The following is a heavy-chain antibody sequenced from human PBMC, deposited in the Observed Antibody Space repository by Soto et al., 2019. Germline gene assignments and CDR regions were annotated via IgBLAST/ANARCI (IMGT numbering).Heavy chain of an antibody. CDR3: ARRYYYGSGSYRKDS. J-gene: IGHJ5*01. D-gene: IGHD3-10*01. Sequence: ASVKGSCKASGYTFTSYDINWVRPAAAQGLQRMGWINPYSGNTGYAQKFQGRATMTRNTSISTAYIDLSRLRSEDTAVYYCARRYYYGSGSYRKDSWG. CDR2: INPYSGNT. V-gene: IGHV1-8*01. CDR1: GYTFTSYD.